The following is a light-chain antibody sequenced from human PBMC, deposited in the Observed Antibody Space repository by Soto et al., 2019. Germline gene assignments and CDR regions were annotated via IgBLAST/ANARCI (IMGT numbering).Light chain of an antibody. CDR2: DAS. Sequence: EIVLTQSPGTLSLSPGQRATLSCRASQSVSSYLAWYQQKPGQAPRLLIYDASNRATGIPARFSGSGSGTDFTLTISRLEPEDFAVYYCLQRSNWPRTFGQGTKVDIK. J-gene: IGKJ1*01. CDR3: LQRSNWPRT. V-gene: IGKV3-11*01. CDR1: QSVSSY.